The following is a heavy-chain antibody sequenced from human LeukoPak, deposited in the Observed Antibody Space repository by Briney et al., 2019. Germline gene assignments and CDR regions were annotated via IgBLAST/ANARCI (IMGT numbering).Heavy chain of an antibody. Sequence: ASVKVSCKASGYTITSYYIXXXRQAPXQGXXXXXXXXPNXGXXXXXXKFQGGXXXXXXTSISTIYMELTRLTSDDTAIYYCARDHGSHGTKFTLNFDSWGQGTLVTVSS. V-gene: IGHV1-2*02. CDR3: ARDHGSHGTKFTLNFDS. CDR1: GYTITSYY. CDR2: XXPNXGXX. J-gene: IGHJ4*02. D-gene: IGHD1-1*01.